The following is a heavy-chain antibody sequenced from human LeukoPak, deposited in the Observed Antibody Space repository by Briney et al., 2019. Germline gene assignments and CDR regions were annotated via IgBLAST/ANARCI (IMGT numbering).Heavy chain of an antibody. Sequence: SETLSLNCAVSGGSINSSNWWSWVRQPPGKGLKWIGEIYHSGSTNYNPSLKSRVTISVDKSKNQFSLKLSSVTAADTAVYYCARDRGGYTYSHDYWGQGTLVTVSS. CDR3: ARDRGGYTYSHDY. J-gene: IGHJ4*02. V-gene: IGHV4-4*02. CDR1: GGSINSSNW. CDR2: IYHSGST. D-gene: IGHD5-18*01.